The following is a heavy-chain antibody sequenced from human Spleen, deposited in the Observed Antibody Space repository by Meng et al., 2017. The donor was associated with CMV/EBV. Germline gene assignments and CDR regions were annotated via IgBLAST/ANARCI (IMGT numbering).Heavy chain of an antibody. CDR2: INHSGST. J-gene: IGHJ4*02. Sequence: SETLSLTCAVYGGSFSGYYWSWIRQPPGKGLEWIGEINHSGSTNYNPSLKSRLTISVDTSKNQFSLKLSPVTAADTAVYFCARGRFRHTYWGQGTLVTVSS. CDR1: GGSFSGYY. D-gene: IGHD3-3*01. CDR3: ARGRFRHTY. V-gene: IGHV4-34*01.